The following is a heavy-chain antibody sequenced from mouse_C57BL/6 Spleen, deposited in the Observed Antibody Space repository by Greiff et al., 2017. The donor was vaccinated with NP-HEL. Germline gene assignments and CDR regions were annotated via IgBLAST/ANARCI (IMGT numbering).Heavy chain of an antibody. CDR2: IDPSDSYT. D-gene: IGHD1-1*01. CDR3: ARNPYYYGSSPFAY. Sequence: QVQLQQPGAELVKPGASVKLSCKASGYTFTSYWMQWVKQRPGQGLEWIGAIDPSDSYTNYNQKFKGKATLTVDTSSSTAYMQLSSLTSEDSAVYYCARNPYYYGSSPFAYWGQGTLVTVSA. J-gene: IGHJ3*01. CDR1: GYTFTSYW. V-gene: IGHV1-50*01.